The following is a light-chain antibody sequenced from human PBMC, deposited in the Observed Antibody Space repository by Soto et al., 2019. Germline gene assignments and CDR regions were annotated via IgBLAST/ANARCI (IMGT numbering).Light chain of an antibody. V-gene: IGLV1-40*01. J-gene: IGLJ2*01. CDR1: SSNIGAGSD. CDR2: GNT. CDR3: QSYDNSLTGYVI. Sequence: QSVLTQPPSVSGAPGQRVTISCTGSSSNIGAGSDVQWYQQLPGTAPNLLIYGNTNRPSGVPDRFSGSKSGTSASLAITGLQAEDEADYYCQSYDNSLTGYVIFGGGTQLTVL.